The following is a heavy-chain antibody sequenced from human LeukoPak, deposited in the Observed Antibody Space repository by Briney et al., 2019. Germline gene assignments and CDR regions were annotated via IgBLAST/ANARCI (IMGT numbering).Heavy chain of an antibody. CDR3: ARMYSSTIPPGY. Sequence: PSQTLSLTCTVSGGSISSGGYYWSWIRQPPGKGLEWIGYIYHSGSTYYNPSLKSRVTISVDRSKNQFSLKLSSVTAADTAVYYCARMYSSTIPPGYWGQGTLVTVSS. V-gene: IGHV4-30-2*01. D-gene: IGHD6-13*01. CDR1: GGSISSGGYY. J-gene: IGHJ4*02. CDR2: IYHSGST.